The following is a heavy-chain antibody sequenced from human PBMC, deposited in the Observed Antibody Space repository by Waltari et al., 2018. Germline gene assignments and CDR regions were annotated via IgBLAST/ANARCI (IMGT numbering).Heavy chain of an antibody. V-gene: IGHV3-48*04. CDR2: ISSSSSTI. J-gene: IGHJ3*02. D-gene: IGHD3-10*01. Sequence: EVQLVESGGGLVQPGGSLRLSCAASGFTFSSYSMNWVRQAPGKGLEWVSYISSSSSTIYYADSVKGRFTISRDNAKNSLYLQMNSRRAEDTAVYYCASYGSGSYYTDAFDIWGQGTMVTVSS. CDR3: ASYGSGSYYTDAFDI. CDR1: GFTFSSYS.